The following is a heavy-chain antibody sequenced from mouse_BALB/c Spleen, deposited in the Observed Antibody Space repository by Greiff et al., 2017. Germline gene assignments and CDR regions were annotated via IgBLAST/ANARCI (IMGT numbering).Heavy chain of an antibody. Sequence: VQLQQSGPELVKPGASVKMSCKASGYTFTSYVMHWVKQKPGQGLEWIGYINPYNDGTKYNEKFKGKATLTSDKSSSTAYMELSSLTSEDSAVYYCAGLTGDYAMDYWGQGTSVTVSS. CDR1: GYTFTSYV. CDR2: INPYNDGT. CDR3: AGLTGDYAMDY. V-gene: IGHV1-14*01. D-gene: IGHD4-1*01. J-gene: IGHJ4*01.